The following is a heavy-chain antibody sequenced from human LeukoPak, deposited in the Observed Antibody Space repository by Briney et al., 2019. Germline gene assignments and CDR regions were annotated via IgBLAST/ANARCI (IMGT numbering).Heavy chain of an antibody. CDR2: ISSSSSYM. J-gene: IGHJ4*02. CDR3: ARPAYDSSGYRLDYFDC. CDR1: GFTFGSYS. D-gene: IGHD3-22*01. V-gene: IGHV3-21*01. Sequence: GGSLRLSCAASGFTFGSYSMNWVRQAPGKGLEWVSLISSSSSYMYYADSVKGRFTISRDNAKNSLYLQMNSLRAEDTAVYYCARPAYDSSGYRLDYFDCWGQGTLVTVSS.